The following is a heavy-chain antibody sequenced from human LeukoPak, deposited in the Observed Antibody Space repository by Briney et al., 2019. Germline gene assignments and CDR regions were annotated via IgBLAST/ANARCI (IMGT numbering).Heavy chain of an antibody. CDR2: INHSGST. D-gene: IGHD1-7*01. V-gene: IGHV4-34*01. CDR3: ARQPLSDVAGTSVYCYGMDV. CDR1: GGSFSGYY. J-gene: IGHJ6*02. Sequence: SETLSLTCAVYGGSFSGYYWSWIRQPPGKGLEWIGEINHSGSTNYNPSLKSRVTISVDTSKNQFSLKLSSVTAADTAVYYCARQPLSDVAGTSVYCYGMDVWGQGTTVTVSS.